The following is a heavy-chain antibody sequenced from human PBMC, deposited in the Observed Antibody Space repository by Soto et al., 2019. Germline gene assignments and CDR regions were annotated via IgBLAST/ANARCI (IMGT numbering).Heavy chain of an antibody. J-gene: IGHJ6*02. D-gene: IGHD3-16*01. CDR1: GFTFSSYG. V-gene: IGHV3-30*18. CDR3: AKALGDGYNLDYYYGMDV. CDR2: ISYDGSNK. Sequence: QVQLVESGGGVVQPGRSLRLSCAASGFTFSSYGMHWVRQAPGKGLEWVAVISYDGSNKYYADSVKGRFTISRDNSKNPLYLQMNSLKAEDTAVYYCAKALGDGYNLDYYYGMDVWAQGTTVTVSS.